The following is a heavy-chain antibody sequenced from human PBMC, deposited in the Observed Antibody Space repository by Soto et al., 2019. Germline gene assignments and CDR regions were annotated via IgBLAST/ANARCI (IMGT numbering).Heavy chain of an antibody. CDR3: AKAYYDFWNGPSRRSAFDI. CDR1: GFTFSNYG. V-gene: IGHV3-30*18. J-gene: IGHJ3*02. CDR2: ISYDGRNK. D-gene: IGHD3-3*01. Sequence: VGSLRLSCAASGFTFSNYGMHWVRQAPGKGLEWVAVISYDGRNKYYADSVKGRFTISRDNSRNTLYLQMNSLRAEDTAVYYCAKAYYDFWNGPSRRSAFDIWGQGTMVTVSS.